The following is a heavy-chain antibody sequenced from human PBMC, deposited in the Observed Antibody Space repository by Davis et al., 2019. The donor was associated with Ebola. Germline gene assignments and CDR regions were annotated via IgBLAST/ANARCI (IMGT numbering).Heavy chain of an antibody. V-gene: IGHV1-69*04. CDR3: ARGKWFDP. CDR2: IIPVVDTK. Sequence: AASVTVSCKPSRGTFTNHAVNWVRQVPGQGLEWLGRIIPVVDTKDYAQKFQGRVTLTADKATNTAYMELSGLRFDDTAVYYCARGKWFDPWGQGTLVSVTS. J-gene: IGHJ5*02. CDR1: RGTFTNHA.